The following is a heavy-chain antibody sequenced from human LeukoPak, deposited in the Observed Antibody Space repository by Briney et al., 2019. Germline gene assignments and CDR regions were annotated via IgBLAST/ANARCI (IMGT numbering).Heavy chain of an antibody. CDR3: ARETAYYYDSTPHGAFDI. Sequence: ASVKVSCKASGYTFTGYYMHWVRQAPGQGLEWMGRINPNSGGTNYAQKFQGRVTMTRDTSISTAYMELSRLRSDDTAVYYCARETAYYYDSTPHGAFDIWGQGTMVTVSS. J-gene: IGHJ3*02. CDR1: GYTFTGYY. V-gene: IGHV1-2*06. CDR2: INPNSGGT. D-gene: IGHD3-22*01.